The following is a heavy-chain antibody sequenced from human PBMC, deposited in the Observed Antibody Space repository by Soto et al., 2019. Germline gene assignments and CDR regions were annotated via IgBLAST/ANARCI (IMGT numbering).Heavy chain of an antibody. J-gene: IGHJ6*02. CDR1: GFTFSSYA. V-gene: IGHV3-23*01. CDR3: AIDSRWELLVYYYGMDV. CDR2: ITGSGGST. Sequence: PGGSLRLSCAASGFTFSSYATNWVRQAPGKGLEWVSAITGSGGSTYYADSVKGRFTISRDKSKNTLYLQMNSLRAEDTAVYYCAIDSRWELLVYYYGMDVWGQGTTVTVSS. D-gene: IGHD1-26*01.